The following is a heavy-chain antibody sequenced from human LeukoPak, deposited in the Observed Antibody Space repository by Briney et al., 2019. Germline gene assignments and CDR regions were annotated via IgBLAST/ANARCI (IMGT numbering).Heavy chain of an antibody. V-gene: IGHV3-33*06. CDR2: IWYDGSNK. Sequence: GGSLRLSCAASGFTFSSYGMHWVRQAPGKGLEWVAVIWYDGSNKYYADSVKGRFTISRDNSKNTLYLQMNSLRAEDTAVYYCAKFWSDLSSGYWDWGQGTLVTVSS. CDR3: AKFWSDLSSGYWD. D-gene: IGHD3-3*01. J-gene: IGHJ4*02. CDR1: GFTFSSYG.